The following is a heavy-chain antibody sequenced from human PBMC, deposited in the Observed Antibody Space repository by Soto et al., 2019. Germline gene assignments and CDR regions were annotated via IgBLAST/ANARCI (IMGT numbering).Heavy chain of an antibody. J-gene: IGHJ6*02. CDR2: IHPNTGCT. CDR3: ASGFRTSGWFRQAGNFAMDV. CDR1: GYPYTNSY. D-gene: IGHD6-19*01. Sequence: QVQLVQSGAEVRKPGASVKVSCKASGYPYTNSYMHWVRQAPGQGLEWMGWIHPNTGCTNYAQKFQGRVTMTRDTSISTVYMELNPLTSAGPAIHLCASGFRTSGWFRQAGNFAMDVWCQGTMVTAS. V-gene: IGHV1-2*02.